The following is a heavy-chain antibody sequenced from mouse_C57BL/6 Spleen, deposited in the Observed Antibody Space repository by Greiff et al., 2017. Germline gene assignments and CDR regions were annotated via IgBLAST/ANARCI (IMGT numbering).Heavy chain of an antibody. CDR1: GYTFTSYT. CDR2: INPSSGYT. Sequence: VKLVESGAELARPGASVKMSCKASGYTFTSYTMHWVKQRPGQGLEWIGYINPSSGYTKYNQKFKDKATLTADKSSSTAYMQLSSLTSEDSAVYYCARRYDYEFAYWGQGTLVTVSA. J-gene: IGHJ3*01. V-gene: IGHV1-4*01. CDR3: ARRYDYEFAY. D-gene: IGHD2-4*01.